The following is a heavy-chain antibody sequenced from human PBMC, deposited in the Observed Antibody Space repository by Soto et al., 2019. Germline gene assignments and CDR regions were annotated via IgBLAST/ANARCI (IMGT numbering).Heavy chain of an antibody. Sequence: GGSLRLSCAASGFTFSSYGMHWVRQAPGKGLEWVAVIWYDGSNKYYADSVKGRFTISRDNSKNTLYLQMNSLRAEDTAVYYCARDRDDSSGYYFPGEYYFDYWGQGTLVTVSS. CDR2: IWYDGSNK. J-gene: IGHJ4*02. D-gene: IGHD3-22*01. CDR3: ARDRDDSSGYYFPGEYYFDY. V-gene: IGHV3-33*01. CDR1: GFTFSSYG.